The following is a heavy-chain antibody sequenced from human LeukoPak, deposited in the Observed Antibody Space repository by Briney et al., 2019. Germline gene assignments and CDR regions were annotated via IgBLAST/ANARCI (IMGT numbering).Heavy chain of an antibody. D-gene: IGHD6-13*01. CDR2: INHSGST. CDR1: GGSFSGYY. V-gene: IGHV4-34*01. J-gene: IGHJ6*02. CDR3: ARSVNAAGSPYRGYYYYGMDV. Sequence: PSGTLCLTCAVYGGSFSGYYWSWIRQPPGKGLEWMGEINHSGSTNYNPYLKSRVTISVDTTKNQFSLKMSSVNAADTAVYYCARSVNAAGSPYRGYYYYGMDVWGQGTTVTVSS.